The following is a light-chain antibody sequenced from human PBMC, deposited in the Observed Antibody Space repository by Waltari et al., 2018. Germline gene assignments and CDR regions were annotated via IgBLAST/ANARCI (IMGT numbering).Light chain of an antibody. V-gene: IGKV1-27*01. CDR2: AAS. CDR1: QGIRNY. J-gene: IGKJ3*01. Sequence: DIQMTQSPSSLSASVGDRVTITCRASQGIRNYLAWYQQKPGKVPKLLIYAASTLQSGVPSRFSGSGSGTDFTLTISSLQPEDVATYYCQKYNSALIFTFGPGTKVDIK. CDR3: QKYNSALIFT.